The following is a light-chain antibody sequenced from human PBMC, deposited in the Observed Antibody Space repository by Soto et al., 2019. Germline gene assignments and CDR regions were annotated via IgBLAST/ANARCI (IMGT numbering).Light chain of an antibody. CDR1: QSVSSN. V-gene: IGKV3-15*01. CDR3: QQCNNWPLT. CDR2: GAS. J-gene: IGKJ1*01. Sequence: EIVMTQSPDTLSVSPGERATLSCRASQSVSSNLVWYQQKPGQAPRLLIYGASTRATGIPARFSGSGSGTEFPLTISSLQSEDFAVYYCQQCNNWPLTFGQGTKVEIK.